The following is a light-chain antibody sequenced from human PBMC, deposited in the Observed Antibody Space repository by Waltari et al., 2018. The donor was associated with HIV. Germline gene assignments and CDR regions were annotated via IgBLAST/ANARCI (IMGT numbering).Light chain of an antibody. V-gene: IGKV3-20*01. J-gene: IGKJ1*01. CDR3: QQYSSSYWT. Sequence: EIALTQSPGTLSLSPGERATLSCRASQSVSNSYLAWYQQKPGQAPRLLIYGASTRATGIPDRFSGSGSGTDFTLTVSRLEPEDFAVYYCQQYSSSYWTFGQGTKVEIK. CDR2: GAS. CDR1: QSVSNSY.